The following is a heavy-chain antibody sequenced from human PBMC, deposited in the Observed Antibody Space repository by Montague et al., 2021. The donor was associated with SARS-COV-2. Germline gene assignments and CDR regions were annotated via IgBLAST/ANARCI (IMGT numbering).Heavy chain of an antibody. Sequence: SETLSLTCTVSVDSLSSDIWRWIRRPPGWRLVWVGYLIASAGTKKNPSLQSRVTISVDTARNQFSLKLLSVTAADTAFYYCARVDSSGPGEYWGQGILVSVSS. CDR1: VDSLSSDI. D-gene: IGHD3-22*01. CDR3: ARVDSSGPGEY. J-gene: IGHJ4*02. V-gene: IGHV4-4*08. CDR2: LIASAGT.